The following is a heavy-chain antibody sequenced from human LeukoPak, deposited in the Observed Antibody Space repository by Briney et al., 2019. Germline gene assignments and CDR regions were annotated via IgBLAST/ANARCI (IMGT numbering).Heavy chain of an antibody. J-gene: IGHJ4*02. V-gene: IGHV3-7*04. CDR1: GFTFSSYW. D-gene: IGHD3-3*01. CDR2: IKQDGSEK. CDR3: ARVYLERLTAGYFDH. Sequence: GGSLRLSCAASGFTFSSYWMNWVRQAPGKGLEWLANIKQDGSEKYYVDSVKGRFTISRDNAKNSLYLQMNSLRDEDSAAYYCARVYLERLTAGYFDHWGQGTWVTVSP.